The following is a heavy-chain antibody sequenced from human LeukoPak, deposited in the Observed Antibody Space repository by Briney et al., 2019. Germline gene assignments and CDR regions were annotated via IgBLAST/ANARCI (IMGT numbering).Heavy chain of an antibody. Sequence: GRSLRLSCAASGFTFRSYGMHWVRQAPGKGLEWVSYISSSSSTIYYADSVKGRFTISRDNAKNSLYLQMNSLRAEDTAVYYCARGIGSPHAFDVWGQGTMVTVSS. J-gene: IGHJ3*01. CDR1: GFTFRSYG. CDR2: ISSSSSTI. V-gene: IGHV3-48*01. D-gene: IGHD3-16*02. CDR3: ARGIGSPHAFDV.